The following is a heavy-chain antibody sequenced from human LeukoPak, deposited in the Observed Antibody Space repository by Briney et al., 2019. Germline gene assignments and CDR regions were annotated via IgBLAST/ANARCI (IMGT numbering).Heavy chain of an antibody. D-gene: IGHD3-3*01. CDR2: IYYSGST. Sequence: SETLSLTCTVSGGSISSSSYYWGWIRQPPGKGLEWIGSIYYSGSTYYNSSLKSRVTISVDTSKNQFSLKLSSVTAADTAVYYCARCPAVYDFWSGYSQDYYHMDVWGKGTTVTVSS. J-gene: IGHJ6*03. CDR3: ARCPAVYDFWSGYSQDYYHMDV. CDR1: GGSISSSSYY. V-gene: IGHV4-39*01.